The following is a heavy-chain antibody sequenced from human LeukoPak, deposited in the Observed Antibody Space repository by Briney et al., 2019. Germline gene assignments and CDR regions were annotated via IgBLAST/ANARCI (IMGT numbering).Heavy chain of an antibody. J-gene: IGHJ4*02. V-gene: IGHV3-7*05. CDR3: ARVGKGGSSGYFPDF. D-gene: IGHD3-22*01. Sequence: GTLRLSCAASGFTFSTYWMSLVRQAPGKGLEWVANINPDGSETYYVDSVKGRFTISRDNAKNSLSLQMYSLRAEDTAVYYCARVGKGGSSGYFPDFWGQGTLVTVSS. CDR2: INPDGSET. CDR1: GFTFSTYW.